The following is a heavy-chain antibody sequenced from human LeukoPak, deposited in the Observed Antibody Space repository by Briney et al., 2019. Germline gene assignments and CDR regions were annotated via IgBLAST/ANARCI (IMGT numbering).Heavy chain of an antibody. D-gene: IGHD6-19*01. CDR3: ARDNGWYTDD. Sequence: PSETLSLTCTVSGGSISSGSYYWGWVRQPAGKGRKWIGRIYTSGSTNYNLSLKSRNTISLETSKNQFSLTLTSVTAAGTALYYCARDNGWYTDDWGQGTPVTVSS. V-gene: IGHV4-61*02. J-gene: IGHJ4*02. CDR2: IYTSGST. CDR1: GGSISSGSYY.